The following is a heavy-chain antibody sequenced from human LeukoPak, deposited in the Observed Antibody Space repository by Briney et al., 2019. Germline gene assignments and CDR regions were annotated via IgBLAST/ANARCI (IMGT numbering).Heavy chain of an antibody. CDR1: GFTFRSYE. D-gene: IGHD3-10*02. CDR2: ISSSGSTI. V-gene: IGHV3-48*03. Sequence: GGSLRLSCAASGFTFRSYEMNWVRQAPGKGLEWVSYISSSGSTIYYAESVKGRFTISRDNAKNSLYLQMNSLRAEDTAVYYCAELGITMIGGVWGKGTTVTISS. CDR3: AELGITMIGGV. J-gene: IGHJ6*04.